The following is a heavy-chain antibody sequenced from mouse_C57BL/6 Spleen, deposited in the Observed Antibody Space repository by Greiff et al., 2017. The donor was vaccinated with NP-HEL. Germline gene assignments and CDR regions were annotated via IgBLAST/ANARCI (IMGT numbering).Heavy chain of an antibody. CDR2: IYPGSGNT. V-gene: IGHV1-76*01. CDR1: GYTFTDYY. Sequence: QVQLQQSGAELVRPGASVKLSCKASGYTFTDYYINWVKQRPGQGLEWIARIYPGSGNTYYNEKFKGKATLTAEKSSSTAYMQLSSLTSEDSAVYFCARRWNDGYFDVWGTGTTVTVSS. D-gene: IGHD1-1*01. J-gene: IGHJ1*03. CDR3: ARRWNDGYFDV.